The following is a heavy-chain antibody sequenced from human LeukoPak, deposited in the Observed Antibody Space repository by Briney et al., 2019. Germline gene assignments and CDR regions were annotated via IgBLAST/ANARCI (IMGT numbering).Heavy chain of an antibody. J-gene: IGHJ3*02. CDR2: IYHTGGA. CDR3: ARGLPGYSSGWYLGDAFDI. CDR1: GGSISSDGYS. Sequence: PSQTLSLTCAVSGGSISSDGYSWIWVRQPPGKGLECLGYIYHTGGAYYNPSLKSRVSISVDTSKNQFSLKLSSVTAADTAVYYCARGLPGYSSGWYLGDAFDIRGQGTMVTVSS. V-gene: IGHV4-30-2*01. D-gene: IGHD6-19*01.